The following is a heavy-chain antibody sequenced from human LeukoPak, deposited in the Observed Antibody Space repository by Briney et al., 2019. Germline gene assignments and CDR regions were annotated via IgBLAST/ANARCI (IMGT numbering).Heavy chain of an antibody. CDR2: VSYDGGSK. J-gene: IGHJ4*02. V-gene: IGHV3-30-3*01. D-gene: IGHD6-13*01. CDR1: GFAFNSYA. Sequence: GRSLRLSCAASGFAFNSYAMHWVRQGPGKGPEWVALVSYDGGSKYYADSLKGRITISRDNSKNTLHLQMNSLRSEDTAVYYCARVKGGIAAAGNYFDYWGQGTLVTVSS. CDR3: ARVKGGIAAAGNYFDY.